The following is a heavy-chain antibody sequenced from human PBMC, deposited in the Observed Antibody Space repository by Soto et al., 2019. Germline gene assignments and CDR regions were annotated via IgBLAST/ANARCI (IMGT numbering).Heavy chain of an antibody. D-gene: IGHD6-13*01. CDR3: ARDLAAAGTDYYGMDV. CDR2: IIPIFGTA. Sequence: AASVKVSCKASGGTFSSYAISWVRQAPGQGLEWMGGIIPIFGTANYAQKFQGRVTITADESTSTAYMELSSLRSEDTAVYYCARDLAAAGTDYYGMDVWGQGTTVTVSS. CDR1: GGTFSSYA. J-gene: IGHJ6*02. V-gene: IGHV1-69*13.